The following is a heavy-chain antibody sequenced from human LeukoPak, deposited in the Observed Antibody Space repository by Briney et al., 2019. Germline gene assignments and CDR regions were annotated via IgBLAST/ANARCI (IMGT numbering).Heavy chain of an antibody. CDR2: INHSGST. Sequence: SETLSLTCTVSGGSIRSSYYYWGWIRQPPGKGLEWIGEINHSGSTNYNPSLKSRVTISVDTSKNQFSLKLSSVTAADTAVYYCAIATWRKFYYFDYWGQGTLVTVSS. CDR3: AIATWRKFYYFDY. CDR1: GGSIRSSYYY. V-gene: IGHV4-39*07. J-gene: IGHJ4*02. D-gene: IGHD5-12*01.